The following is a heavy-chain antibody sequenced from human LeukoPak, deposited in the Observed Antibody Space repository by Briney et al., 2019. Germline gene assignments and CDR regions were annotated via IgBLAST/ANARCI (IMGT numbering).Heavy chain of an antibody. J-gene: IGHJ4*02. D-gene: IGHD3-10*01. CDR2: IKQDGSEK. V-gene: IGHV3-7*04. Sequence: PGGSLRLSCAASGFTFSSYWMSWVRQAPGKGLEWVANIKQDGSEKYYVDSVKGRFTISRDNAKNSLYLQMNSLRAEDTAQYYCASDREYKYGSGSFDYWGQGILVTVSS. CDR3: ASDREYKYGSGSFDY. CDR1: GFTFSSYW.